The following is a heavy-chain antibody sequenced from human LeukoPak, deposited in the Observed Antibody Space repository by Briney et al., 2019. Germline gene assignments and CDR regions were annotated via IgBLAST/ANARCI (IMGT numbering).Heavy chain of an antibody. V-gene: IGHV3-11*04. J-gene: IGHJ4*02. CDR2: ISSSGSTI. CDR3: ARTGNYYDSSGYYTYFDY. Sequence: KPGGSLRLSCAASGFTFSDYYMSWTRQAPGKGLEWVSYISSSGSTIYYADSVKGRFTISRDNAKNSLYLQMNSLRAEDTAVYYCARTGNYYDSSGYYTYFDYWGQGTLVTVSS. D-gene: IGHD3-22*01. CDR1: GFTFSDYY.